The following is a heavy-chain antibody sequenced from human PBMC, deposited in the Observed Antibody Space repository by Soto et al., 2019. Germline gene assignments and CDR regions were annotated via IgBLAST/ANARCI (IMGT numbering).Heavy chain of an antibody. CDR3: ARDGRSSYSSGWYYFDY. CDR1: GYTFTNYA. CDR2: ISANNGNT. V-gene: IGHV1-18*01. Sequence: EASVKVSCKASGYTFTNYAISWVRQAPGQGLEWMGWISANNGNTKYAQKFQGRVTMTRDTSTSTVYMELSSLRSEDTAVYYCARDGRSSYSSGWYYFDYWGQGTLVTVSS. J-gene: IGHJ4*02. D-gene: IGHD6-19*01.